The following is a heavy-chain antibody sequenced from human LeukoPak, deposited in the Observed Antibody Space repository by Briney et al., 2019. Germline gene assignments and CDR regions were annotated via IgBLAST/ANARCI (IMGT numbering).Heavy chain of an antibody. CDR2: IYYSGST. CDR3: ASDPYCSSTSCYRPV. D-gene: IGHD2-2*01. Sequence: PSQTLSLTCTVSGGSISSGDYYWSWIRQPPGKGLEWIGYIYYSGSTYYNPSLKSRVTISVDTSKNQFSLKLSSVTAADTAVYYCASDPYCSSTSCYRPVWGQGTLVTVSS. CDR1: GGSISSGDYY. J-gene: IGHJ4*02. V-gene: IGHV4-30-4*08.